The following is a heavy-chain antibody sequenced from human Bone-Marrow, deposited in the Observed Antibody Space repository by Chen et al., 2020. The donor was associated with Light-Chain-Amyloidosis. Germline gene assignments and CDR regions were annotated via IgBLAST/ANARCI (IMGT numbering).Heavy chain of an antibody. Sequence: EVQLEQSGPEVKKPGESLKISCKGFGSTFPNYWNGWVRQMPGKGLEWMGVIYPDDSDARYSPSFEGQVTISADKSITTAYLQWRSLKASDTAMYYCARRRDGYNFDYWGQGTLVTVSS. CDR2: IYPDDSDA. CDR1: GSTFPNYW. V-gene: IGHV5-51*01. CDR3: ARRRDGYNFDY. D-gene: IGHD5-12*01. J-gene: IGHJ4*02.